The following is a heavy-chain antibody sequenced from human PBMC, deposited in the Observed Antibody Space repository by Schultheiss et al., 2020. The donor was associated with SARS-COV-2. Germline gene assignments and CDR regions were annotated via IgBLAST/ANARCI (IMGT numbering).Heavy chain of an antibody. CDR2: IYHSGST. CDR3: ARPTVKAAFDI. CDR1: GGSISSSNW. D-gene: IGHD4-17*01. J-gene: IGHJ3*02. Sequence: GSLRLSCAVSGGSISSSNWWSWVRQPPGKGLEWIGEIYHSGSTNYNPSLKSRVTISVDKSKNQFSLKLSSVTAADTAVYYCARPTVKAAFDIWGQGTMVTVSS. V-gene: IGHV4-4*02.